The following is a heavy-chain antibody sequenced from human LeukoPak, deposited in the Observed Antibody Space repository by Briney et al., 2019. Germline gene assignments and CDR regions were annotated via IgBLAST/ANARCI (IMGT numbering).Heavy chain of an antibody. CDR3: AKADTAMAVDAFDI. J-gene: IGHJ3*02. CDR2: ISSSSSYI. V-gene: IGHV3-21*01. Sequence: GGSLRLSCAASGFTFNSYSMNWVRQAPGKGLEWVSSISSSSSYIYYADSVKGRFTISRDNAKNSLYLQMNSLRAEDTAVYYCAKADTAMAVDAFDIWGQGTMVTVSS. D-gene: IGHD5-18*01. CDR1: GFTFNSYS.